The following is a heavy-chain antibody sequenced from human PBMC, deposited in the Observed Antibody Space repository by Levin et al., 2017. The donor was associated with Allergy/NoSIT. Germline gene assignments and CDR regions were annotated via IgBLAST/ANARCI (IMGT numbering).Heavy chain of an antibody. CDR2: IRSSGGST. D-gene: IGHD2-15*01. Sequence: GESLKISCAASGFTFSSHAMTWVRQAPGKGLEWVSSIRSSGGSTYYADSVKGRFTISRDNSKNTLYLQMNSLRDEDTAVYYCAKDRGEWGHCSGGGCYSEYWGQGTLVTVSS. CDR3: AKDRGEWGHCSGGGCYSEY. V-gene: IGHV3-23*01. CDR1: GFTFSSHA. J-gene: IGHJ4*02.